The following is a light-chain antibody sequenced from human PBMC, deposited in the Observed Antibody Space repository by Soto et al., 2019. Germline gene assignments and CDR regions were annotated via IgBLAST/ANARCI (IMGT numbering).Light chain of an antibody. V-gene: IGKV3-20*01. CDR3: QQYGNSPCT. CDR1: QSVSSNS. Sequence: EIVLTQSPGTLSLSPGERASLSCRASQSVSSNSLAWYQQKPGQAPRLLIYGASSRATGIPDRFSGSGSGTDSTLTISRLEPEDFAVYYCQQYGNSPCTFGQGTKLEIK. CDR2: GAS. J-gene: IGKJ2*02.